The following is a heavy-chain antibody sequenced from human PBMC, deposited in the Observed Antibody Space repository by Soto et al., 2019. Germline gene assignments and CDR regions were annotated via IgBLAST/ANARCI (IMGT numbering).Heavy chain of an antibody. Sequence: SETLSLTCAVSCGSFTSNNWWTWVRQPPGQGLEWIGEIYRTGSTNYNPSLKSRVTISLDKSENQFSPKVTSLTAADTAVYYCASRDPGTSVDYWGQGTLVTVSS. J-gene: IGHJ4*02. V-gene: IGHV4-4*02. CDR2: IYRTGST. CDR3: ASRDPGTSVDY. CDR1: CGSFTSNNW. D-gene: IGHD1-7*01.